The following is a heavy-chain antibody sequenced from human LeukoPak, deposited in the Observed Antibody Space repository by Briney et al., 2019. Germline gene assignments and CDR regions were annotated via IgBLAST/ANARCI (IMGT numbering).Heavy chain of an antibody. V-gene: IGHV3-13*01. J-gene: IGHJ3*02. CDR1: GFTFSSYD. D-gene: IGHD1-26*01. CDR3: ARGTAGVGATDDAFDI. Sequence: PGGSLRLSCAASGFTFSSYDMHWVRHATGKGLEWVSAIGTAGDTYYPGSVKGRFTISRENAKNSLYLQMNSLRAGDTAVYYCARGTAGVGATDDAFDIWGQGTMVTVSS. CDR2: IGTAGDT.